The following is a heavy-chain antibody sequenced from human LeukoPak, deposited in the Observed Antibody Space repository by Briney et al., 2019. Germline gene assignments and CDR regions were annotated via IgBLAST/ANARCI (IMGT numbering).Heavy chain of an antibody. Sequence: GGSLRLSCAASGFTFSSYAMSWVRQAPGKGLEWVSAISGSGGSTYYADSVKGRFTISRDNSKNTPYLQMNSLRAEDTAVYYCAKDPRGGWYSRWFDPWGQGTLVTVSS. CDR3: AKDPRGGWYSRWFDP. V-gene: IGHV3-23*01. J-gene: IGHJ5*02. CDR2: ISGSGGST. CDR1: GFTFSSYA. D-gene: IGHD6-19*01.